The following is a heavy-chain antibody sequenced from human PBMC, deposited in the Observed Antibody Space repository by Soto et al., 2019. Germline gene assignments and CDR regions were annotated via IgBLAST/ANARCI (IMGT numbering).Heavy chain of an antibody. Sequence: QVQLQESGPGLVKPSETLSLTCTVSGGSISSYYWSWIRQPPGKGLEWIGYIYYSGSTNYNPSLKSRVTTSVATSKIQFSLTLSSVTAADTAVSYCARRWGRSFDYWGQGTLVTVSS. D-gene: IGHD2-15*01. CDR3: ARRWGRSFDY. CDR1: GGSISSYY. J-gene: IGHJ4*02. CDR2: IYYSGST. V-gene: IGHV4-59*08.